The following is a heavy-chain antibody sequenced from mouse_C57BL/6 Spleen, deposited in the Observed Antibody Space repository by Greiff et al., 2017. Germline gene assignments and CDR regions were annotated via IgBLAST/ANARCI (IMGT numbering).Heavy chain of an antibody. D-gene: IGHD1-1*02. Sequence: EVKLMESGGGLVQSGRSLRLSCATSGFTFSDFYMEWVRQAPGQGLEWIAASRNKANDYTTEYSASVKGRFIVSRDTSQSLLYLQMNALRAEDTAIYYFAREGYGYFGYWGQGTTLTVSS. CDR2: SRNKANDYTT. CDR1: GFTFSDFY. J-gene: IGHJ2*01. V-gene: IGHV7-1*01. CDR3: AREGYGYFGY.